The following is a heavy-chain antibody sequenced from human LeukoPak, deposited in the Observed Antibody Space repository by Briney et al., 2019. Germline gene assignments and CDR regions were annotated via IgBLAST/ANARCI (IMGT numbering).Heavy chain of an antibody. CDR2: ISASGGST. CDR1: GFTFSSSA. D-gene: IGHD2-2*01. Sequence: GGSLRLSCAASGFTFSSSAMSWVRQVPGKGLEWVSGISASGGSTYYADSVRGRFTISRDNSKNTLYVQMNSLRDEDTAVYYCAKDRLGYCSSTSCYAFDYWGQGTLVTVSS. J-gene: IGHJ4*02. V-gene: IGHV3-23*01. CDR3: AKDRLGYCSSTSCYAFDY.